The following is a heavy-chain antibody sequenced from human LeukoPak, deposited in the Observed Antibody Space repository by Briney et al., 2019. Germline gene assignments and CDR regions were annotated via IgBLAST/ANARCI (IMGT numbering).Heavy chain of an antibody. CDR1: GFTVSSNY. V-gene: IGHV3-66*01. CDR3: ARDGKYSSSWYGILD. J-gene: IGHJ4*02. CDR2: IYSGGST. Sequence: PGGSLRLSCAASGFTVSSNYMSWVRQAPGKGLEWVSVIYSGGSTYYADSVKGRFTISRGNSKNTLYLQMNSLRVEDTAVYYCARDGKYSSSWYGILDWGQGALVTVSS. D-gene: IGHD6-13*01.